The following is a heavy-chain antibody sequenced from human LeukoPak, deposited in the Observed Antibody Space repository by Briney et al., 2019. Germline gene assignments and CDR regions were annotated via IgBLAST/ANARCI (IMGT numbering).Heavy chain of an antibody. D-gene: IGHD6-19*01. CDR3: AKDLRQWPDWYFDL. CDR1: GFTVSDNY. CDR2: IYSGDTT. V-gene: IGHV3-53*01. J-gene: IGHJ2*01. Sequence: GGSLRLSCAVSGFTVSDNYMSWVRQAPGKGLEWVSLIYSGDTTLYADSVKGRFTISRDNSKNTLYLQMNSLRADDTAVYYCAKDLRQWPDWYFDLWGRGTLVTVSS.